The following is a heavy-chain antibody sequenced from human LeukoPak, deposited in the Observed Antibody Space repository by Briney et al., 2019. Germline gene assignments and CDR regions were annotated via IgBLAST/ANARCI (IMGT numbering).Heavy chain of an antibody. CDR1: GFTFSSYW. Sequence: PGGSLRLSCAASGFTFSSYWMHWVRQAPGKGLVWVSRINSDGSSTSYADSVKGRFTISRDNAKNSLYLQMNSLRAEDTAVYYCARKAVAPDVNYYMDVWGKGTTVTVSS. V-gene: IGHV3-74*01. CDR3: ARKAVAPDVNYYMDV. CDR2: INSDGSST. J-gene: IGHJ6*03. D-gene: IGHD6-19*01.